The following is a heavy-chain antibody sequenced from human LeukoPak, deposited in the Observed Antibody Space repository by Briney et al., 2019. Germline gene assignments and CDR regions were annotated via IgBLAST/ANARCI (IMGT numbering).Heavy chain of an antibody. Sequence: GGSLRLSCAASGFTFSSYWTSWVRQAPGKGLEWVANIKQDGSEKYYVDSVKGRFTISRDNAKNSLYLQMNSLRAEDTAVYYCARVPSDYFDYWGQGTLVTVSS. J-gene: IGHJ4*02. CDR3: ARVPSDYFDY. CDR2: IKQDGSEK. V-gene: IGHV3-7*01. CDR1: GFTFSSYW.